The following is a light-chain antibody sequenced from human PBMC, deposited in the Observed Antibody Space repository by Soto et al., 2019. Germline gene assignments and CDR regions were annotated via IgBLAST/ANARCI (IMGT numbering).Light chain of an antibody. J-gene: IGKJ1*01. CDR2: DAS. V-gene: IGKV1-5*01. Sequence: GDRVTITCRASQSISSWLAWYQQKPGKAPKLLIYDASSLESGVPSRFSGSGSGTEFTLTISSLQPDDFATYYCQQYNSYSSLGQGTKVDIK. CDR3: QQYNSYSS. CDR1: QSISSW.